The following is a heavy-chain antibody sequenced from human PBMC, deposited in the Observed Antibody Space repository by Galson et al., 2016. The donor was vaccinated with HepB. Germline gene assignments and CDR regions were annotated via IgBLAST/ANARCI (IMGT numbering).Heavy chain of an antibody. CDR3: ATQGAYGGDGRGYVEL. V-gene: IGHV5-51*01. J-gene: IGHJ2*01. CDR1: GYSFATYW. D-gene: IGHD4-23*01. CDR2: IYPGDSDT. Sequence: QSGAEVKKAGESLKISCEGSGYSFATYWIGWVRQMPGKGLEWMGIIYPGDSDTRYSPSFQGQVTISADKSISTAYLQWSSLKASDTAMYYCATQGAYGGDGRGYVELWGRGTLVTVSS.